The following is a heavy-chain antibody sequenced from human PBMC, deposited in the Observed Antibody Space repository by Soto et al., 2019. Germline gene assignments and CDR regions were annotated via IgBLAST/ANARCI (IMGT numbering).Heavy chain of an antibody. D-gene: IGHD1-7*01. V-gene: IGHV3-48*02. J-gene: IGHJ6*02. CDR3: ARAIMRAGTTALYYYYGMDV. CDR2: ISSSSTI. Sequence: GGSLRLSCAASGFTFSSYSMNWVRQAPGKGLEWVSYISSSSTIYYADSVKGRFTISRDNAKNSLYLQMNSLRDEDTAVYYCARAIMRAGTTALYYYYGMDVWGQGTTVTVSS. CDR1: GFTFSSYS.